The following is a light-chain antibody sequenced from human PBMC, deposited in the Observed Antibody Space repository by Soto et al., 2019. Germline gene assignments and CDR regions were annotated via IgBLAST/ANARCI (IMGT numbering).Light chain of an antibody. CDR2: DAS. Sequence: EIVLTQSPATLSLSPGERATLSCRASQSVSSYLAWYQQKPGQAPRLLIYDASNRATGIPPRFSGSGSGTDFTLTISSLEPEDFAVYYCQHGSNWPPYTFGQGTKLEIK. CDR3: QHGSNWPPYT. V-gene: IGKV3-11*01. J-gene: IGKJ2*01. CDR1: QSVSSY.